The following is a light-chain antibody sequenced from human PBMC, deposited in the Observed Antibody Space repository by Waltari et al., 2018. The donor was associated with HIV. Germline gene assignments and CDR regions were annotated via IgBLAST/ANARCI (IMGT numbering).Light chain of an antibody. V-gene: IGLV1-40*01. Sequence: QSVLTQPPSVSGAPGQRVTISCTGSSSNIGAGYDVHWYQQLPGTAPKLLIYANTNRPSGVPYRFSASKSGTSASRAISGLQAEDEADYYCQSYDTILSVPVVVFGGGTKLTVL. CDR2: ANT. CDR1: SSNIGAGYD. J-gene: IGLJ2*01. CDR3: QSYDTILSVPVVV.